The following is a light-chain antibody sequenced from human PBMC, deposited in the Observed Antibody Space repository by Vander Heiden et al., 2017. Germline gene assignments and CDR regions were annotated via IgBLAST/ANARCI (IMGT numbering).Light chain of an antibody. J-gene: IGLJ3*02. V-gene: IGLV1-40*01. CDR1: SSNIGAGYD. CDR3: QSYDSSLSGSRV. CDR2: GNS. Sequence: QSVLTQPPSVSGAPGQRVTISCTGSSSNIGAGYDVHWYQQIPGTAPKRPSYGNSNRPSGVPDRFSGSKSGTSASLAITGLQAEDEADYYCQSYDSSLSGSRVVGGGTKLTVL.